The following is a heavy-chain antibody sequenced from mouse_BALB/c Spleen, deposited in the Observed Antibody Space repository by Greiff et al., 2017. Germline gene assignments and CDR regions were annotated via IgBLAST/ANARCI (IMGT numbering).Heavy chain of an antibody. J-gene: IGHJ3*01. CDR2: ISSGSSTI. CDR1: GFTFSSFG. V-gene: IGHV5-17*02. Sequence: EVQLQESGGGLVQPGGSRKLSCAASGFTFSSFGMHWVRQAPEKGLEWVAYISSGSSTIYYADTVKGRFTISRDNPKNTLFLQMTSLRSEDTAMYYCARSLLRSAWFAYWGQGTLVTVSA. CDR3: ARSLLRSAWFAY. D-gene: IGHD1-2*01.